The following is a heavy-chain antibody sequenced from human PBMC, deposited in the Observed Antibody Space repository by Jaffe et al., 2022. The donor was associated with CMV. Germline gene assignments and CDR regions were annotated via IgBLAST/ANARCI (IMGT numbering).Heavy chain of an antibody. Sequence: QVQLQESGPGLVKPSETLSLTCTVSGGSISSYYWSWIRQPPGKGLEWIGYIYYSGSTNYNPSLKSRVTISVDTSKNQFSLKLSSVTAADTAVYYCARIYSGYDYNWFDPWGQGTLVTVSS. D-gene: IGHD5-12*01. J-gene: IGHJ5*02. CDR1: GGSISSYY. V-gene: IGHV4-59*01. CDR3: ARIYSGYDYNWFDP. CDR2: IYYSGST.